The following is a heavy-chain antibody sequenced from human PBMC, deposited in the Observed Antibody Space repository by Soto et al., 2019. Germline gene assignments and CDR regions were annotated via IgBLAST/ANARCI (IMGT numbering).Heavy chain of an antibody. J-gene: IGHJ3*02. D-gene: IGHD2-2*01. V-gene: IGHV3-21*01. CDR3: ARDDGLSSTNVKAFDI. CDR2: ISTTSTYT. Sequence: GGSMRLSCAASGFTFSRYYMNWVRQAPGKGLEWVSSISTTSTYTHYADSLKGRFTISRDNAKKLLYLQMDSLRAEDTAVYYCARDDGLSSTNVKAFDIWGQGTKVTVSS. CDR1: GFTFSRYY.